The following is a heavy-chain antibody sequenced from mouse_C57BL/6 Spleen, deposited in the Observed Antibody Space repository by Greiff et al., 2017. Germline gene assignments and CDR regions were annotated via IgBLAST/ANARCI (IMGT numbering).Heavy chain of an antibody. V-gene: IGHV1-80*01. CDR3: ASAGYWYFDV. J-gene: IGHJ1*03. CDR1: GYAFSSYW. D-gene: IGHD4-1*01. CDR2: IYPGDGDT. Sequence: QVQLKESGAELVKPGASVKISCKASGYAFSSYWMNWVKQRPGKGLEWIGQIYPGDGDTNYNGKFKGKATLTADKSSSTAYMQLSSLTSEDSAVYFCASAGYWYFDVWGTGTTVTVSS.